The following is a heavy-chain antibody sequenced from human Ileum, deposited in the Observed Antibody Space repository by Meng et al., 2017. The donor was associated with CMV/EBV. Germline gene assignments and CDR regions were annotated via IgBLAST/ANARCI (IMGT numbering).Heavy chain of an antibody. CDR1: GASISRSTYY. J-gene: IGHJ4*02. CDR3: ASGDSLRAVDF. V-gene: IGHV4-39*07. Sequence: LQPRGSGPGLENPSETLSLPCTAPGASISRSTYYWGWIRQPPGKGLEWIGSIYYSGGTYYNPSLKSRVTISVDTSKNQFSLKLNSVTAADTAVYYCASGDSLRAVDFWGQGTLVTVSS. D-gene: IGHD2-21*02. CDR2: IYYSGGT.